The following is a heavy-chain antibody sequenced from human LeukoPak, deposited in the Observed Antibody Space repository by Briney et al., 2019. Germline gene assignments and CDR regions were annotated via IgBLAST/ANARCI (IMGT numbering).Heavy chain of an antibody. CDR3: AKDGAQCSMDV. CDR1: GGSFSGYY. CDR2: INHSGST. D-gene: IGHD6-19*01. J-gene: IGHJ6*02. V-gene: IGHV4-34*01. Sequence: SETLSLTCAVYGGSFSGYYWSWIRQPPGKGLEWIGEINHSGSTNYNPSLKSRVTISVDTSKNQFSLKLSSVTAADTAVYYCAKDGAQCSMDVWGQGTTVTVSS.